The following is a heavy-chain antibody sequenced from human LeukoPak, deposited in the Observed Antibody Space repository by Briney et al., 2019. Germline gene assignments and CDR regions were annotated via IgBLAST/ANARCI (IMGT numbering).Heavy chain of an antibody. J-gene: IGHJ4*02. CDR2: INPNSGGT. CDR3: ARDHIQYYYDSSGYPDY. D-gene: IGHD3-22*01. V-gene: IGHV1-2*02. CDR1: GYTFTGYY. Sequence: SVTVSCKASGYTFTGYYMHWVRQAPGQGLEWMGWINPNSGGTNYAQKFQGRVTMTRDTSISTAYMELSRLRSDDTAVYYCARDHIQYYYDSSGYPDYWGQGTLVTVSS.